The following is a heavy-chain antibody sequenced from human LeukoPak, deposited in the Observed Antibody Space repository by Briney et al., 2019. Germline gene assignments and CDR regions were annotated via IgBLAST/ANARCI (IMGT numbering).Heavy chain of an antibody. D-gene: IGHD5-18*01. J-gene: IGHJ4*02. CDR2: IYHSGST. CDR1: GGSISSSNW. V-gene: IGHV4-4*02. CDR3: ARGSRGYSYGGTFDY. Sequence: SGTLSLTCAVSGGSISSSNWWSWVRQPPGKGLEWIGEIYHSGSTNYNPSLKSRVTISVDKSKNQFSLKLSSVTAADTAVYYCARGSRGYSYGGTFDYWGQGTLVTVSS.